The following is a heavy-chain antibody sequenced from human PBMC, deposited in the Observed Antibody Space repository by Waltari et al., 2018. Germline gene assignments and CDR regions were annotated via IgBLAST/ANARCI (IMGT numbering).Heavy chain of an antibody. V-gene: IGHV5-51*01. CDR2: IYPGDSDA. D-gene: IGHD6-13*01. CDR1: GYSFTSYW. CDR3: ARTGDSSSWSSYFDY. Sequence: EVQLVQSGAEVKKPGESLKISCKGSGYSFTSYWIGWVRQMPGKGLEWMGVIYPGDSDARYSPSFQCQVTISADKSISTAYLQWSSLKASDTAMYYCARTGDSSSWSSYFDYWGQGTLVTVSS. J-gene: IGHJ4*02.